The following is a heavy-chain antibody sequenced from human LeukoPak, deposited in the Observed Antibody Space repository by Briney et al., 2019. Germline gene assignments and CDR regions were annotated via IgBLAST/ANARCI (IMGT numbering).Heavy chain of an antibody. CDR2: ISGSGGST. Sequence: PGGSLRLSCAASGFTFSSYAMSWVRQAAGKGLEWVSAISGSGGSTYYADSVKGRFTISRDNSKNTLYLQMNSLRAEDTAVYYCAQASSPGPKYSGGWYNWFDPWGQGTLVTVSS. CDR3: AQASSPGPKYSGGWYNWFDP. V-gene: IGHV3-23*01. D-gene: IGHD6-19*01. CDR1: GFTFSSYA. J-gene: IGHJ5*02.